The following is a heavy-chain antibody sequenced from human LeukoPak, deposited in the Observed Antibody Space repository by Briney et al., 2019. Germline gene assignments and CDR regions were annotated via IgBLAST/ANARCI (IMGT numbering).Heavy chain of an antibody. Sequence: SETLSLTCAVYGGSFSGYYWSWIRQPPGKGLEWIGEINHSGSTNYNPSPKSRVTISVDTSKNQFSLKLSSVTAADTAVYYCARGIIAVAGPYYYMDVWGKGTTVTISS. CDR1: GGSFSGYY. D-gene: IGHD6-19*01. J-gene: IGHJ6*03. CDR2: INHSGST. CDR3: ARGIIAVAGPYYYMDV. V-gene: IGHV4-34*01.